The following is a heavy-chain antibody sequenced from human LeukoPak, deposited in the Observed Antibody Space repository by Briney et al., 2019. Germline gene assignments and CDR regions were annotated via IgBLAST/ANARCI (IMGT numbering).Heavy chain of an antibody. CDR1: GFTFNNYY. D-gene: IGHD3-22*01. CDR2: INQDGSEK. J-gene: IGHJ3*02. Sequence: GGSLRLSCAASGFTFNNYYMAWVRQAPGKGLEWVANINQDGSEKYYVDSVKGRFTISRDNAKNTLYLQMNSLRAEDTAVYYCARENEGSGYYLDVFDIWGQGTMVTVSS. V-gene: IGHV3-7*01. CDR3: ARENEGSGYYLDVFDI.